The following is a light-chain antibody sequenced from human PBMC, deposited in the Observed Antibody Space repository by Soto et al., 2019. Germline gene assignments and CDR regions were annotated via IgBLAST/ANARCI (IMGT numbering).Light chain of an antibody. J-gene: IGKJ1*01. CDR1: QSVSSSY. CDR3: QQYGSSPRT. Sequence: EIVLTQSPGTLSLSPGERATLSCRASQSVSSSYLAWYLQKPGQAPRLLIYGASSRANGIPDRFSGSGSGTDFTLPISRLEPEDFAVYYCQQYGSSPRTFGQGTKVEIK. CDR2: GAS. V-gene: IGKV3-20*01.